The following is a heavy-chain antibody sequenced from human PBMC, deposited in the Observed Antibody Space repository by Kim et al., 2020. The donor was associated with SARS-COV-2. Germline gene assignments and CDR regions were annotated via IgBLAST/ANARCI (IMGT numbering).Heavy chain of an antibody. CDR3: ARTQLWFGESSPDY. D-gene: IGHD3-10*01. CDR1: GYTFTSYG. V-gene: IGHV1-18*01. CDR2: ISANNGNT. J-gene: IGHJ4*02. Sequence: ASVKVSCKASGYTFTSYGISWVRQAPGQGLEWMGWISANNGNTNYAQKLQGRVTMTTDTSTSTVYMELRSLRSDDTAVYYCARTQLWFGESSPDYWGQGTLVTVSS.